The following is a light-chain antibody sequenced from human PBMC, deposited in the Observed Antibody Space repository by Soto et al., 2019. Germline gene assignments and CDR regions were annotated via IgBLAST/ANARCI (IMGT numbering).Light chain of an antibody. CDR2: GNS. V-gene: IGLV1-40*01. CDR1: SVNIGAGYD. CDR3: QSFDSNLSGSF. J-gene: IGLJ1*01. Sequence: VLAQPPSVSWAPGQRVPISCPGCSVNIGAGYDVHWYQQLPGTAPKLLIYGNSNRPSGVPDRFSGSKSGTSASLAITGLQAEDEADYYCQSFDSNLSGSFFGTGTKVTVL.